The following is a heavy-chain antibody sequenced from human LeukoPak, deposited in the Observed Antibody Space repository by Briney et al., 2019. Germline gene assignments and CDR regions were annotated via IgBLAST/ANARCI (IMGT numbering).Heavy chain of an antibody. J-gene: IGHJ5*02. V-gene: IGHV4-59*08. Sequence: SETLSLTCTVSGGSISGYYWSWIRQPPGKGLEWIGYIFYSGSTYYNPSLKSRVTISVDTSKNQFSLKLSSVTAADTAVYYCARPITMVRGDNWFDPWGQGTLVTVSS. D-gene: IGHD3-10*01. CDR3: ARPITMVRGDNWFDP. CDR2: IFYSGST. CDR1: GGSISGYY.